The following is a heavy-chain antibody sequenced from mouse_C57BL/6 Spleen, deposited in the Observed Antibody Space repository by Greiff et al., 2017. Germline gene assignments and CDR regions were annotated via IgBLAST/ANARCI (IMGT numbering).Heavy chain of an antibody. CDR3: ARGITTVVEGYAMDY. Sequence: VQLQQSGAELAKPGASVKLSCTASGYTFTSYWMHWVNQRPGQGLEWIGYINPSSGYTKYNQKFKDKATLTADKSSSTAYMQLSSLTYEDSAVYYCARGITTVVEGYAMDYWGQGTSVTVSS. CDR1: GYTFTSYW. V-gene: IGHV1-7*01. J-gene: IGHJ4*01. D-gene: IGHD1-1*01. CDR2: INPSSGYT.